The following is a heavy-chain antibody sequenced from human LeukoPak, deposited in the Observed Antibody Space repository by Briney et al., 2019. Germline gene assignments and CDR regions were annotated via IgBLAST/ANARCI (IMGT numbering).Heavy chain of an antibody. CDR1: GFTFSSYS. CDR2: ISSSSSYI. Sequence: GGSLRLSCAASGFTFSSYSMNWVRQAPGKGLEWVSFISSSSSYIYYADSVKGRLAISRDNSKNTLYLQMNSLRAEDTAVYYCARGWYGMDVWGQGTTVTVSS. J-gene: IGHJ6*02. D-gene: IGHD2-15*01. V-gene: IGHV3-21*01. CDR3: ARGWYGMDV.